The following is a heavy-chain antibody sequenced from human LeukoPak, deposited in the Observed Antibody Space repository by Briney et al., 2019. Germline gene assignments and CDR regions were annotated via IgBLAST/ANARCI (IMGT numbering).Heavy chain of an antibody. CDR1: GGSMSGFF. D-gene: IGHD3-10*01. CDR2: IYYSGSST. CDR3: ARTSRHFYGSGTNLTPWPAGMDV. Sequence: SETLSLTCTVSGGSMSGFFWTWIRQPPGRELEWIGSIYYSGSSTKYNPSLKSRVTISVDTSKSQFSLNLDSATAADTAVYYCARTSRHFYGSGTNLTPWPAGMDVWGQGTTVTVSS. J-gene: IGHJ6*02. V-gene: IGHV4-59*01.